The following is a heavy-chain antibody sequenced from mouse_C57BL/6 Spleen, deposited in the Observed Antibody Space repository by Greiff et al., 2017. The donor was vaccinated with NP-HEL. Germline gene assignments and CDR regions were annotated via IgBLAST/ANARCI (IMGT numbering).Heavy chain of an antibody. J-gene: IGHJ4*01. Sequence: QVQLQQSGPELVKPGASVKISCKASGYAFSSSWMNWVKQRPGKGLEWIGRIYPGDGDTNYNGKFKGKATLTAAKSSSKAYMQLSSLTSEDSAVYFCARGVYYGSRGDAMDYWGQGTSVTVSS. D-gene: IGHD1-1*01. V-gene: IGHV1-82*01. CDR2: IYPGDGDT. CDR1: GYAFSSSW. CDR3: ARGVYYGSRGDAMDY.